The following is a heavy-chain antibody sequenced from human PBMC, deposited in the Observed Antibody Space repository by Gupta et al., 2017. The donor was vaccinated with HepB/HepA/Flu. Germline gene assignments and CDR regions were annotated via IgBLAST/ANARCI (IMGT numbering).Heavy chain of an antibody. CDR1: LTDLF. CDR3: ATGPNNWNYVPFDY. CDR2: FDPEDGET. V-gene: IGHV1-24*01. D-gene: IGHD1-7*01. Sequence: LTDLFLHWVRQAPGKGLEWMGGFDPEDGETIYAQKFQGRVTMTEDTSTDTAYMELSSLRSEDTAVYYWATGPNNWNYVPFDYWGQGTLVTGSS. J-gene: IGHJ4*02.